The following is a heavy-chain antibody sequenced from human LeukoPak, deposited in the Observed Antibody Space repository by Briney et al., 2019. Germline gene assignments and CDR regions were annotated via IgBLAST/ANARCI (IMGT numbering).Heavy chain of an antibody. J-gene: IGHJ4*02. CDR3: AKLIDYGGNSVSY. D-gene: IGHD4-23*01. Sequence: PGGSLRLSCAASGFTFSSYGMHWVRQAPGKGLEWVAVIWYDGSNKYYADSVKGRFTISRDNSKNTLYLQMNSLRAEDTAVYYCAKLIDYGGNSVSYWGQGTLVTVSS. V-gene: IGHV3-30*02. CDR1: GFTFSSYG. CDR2: IWYDGSNK.